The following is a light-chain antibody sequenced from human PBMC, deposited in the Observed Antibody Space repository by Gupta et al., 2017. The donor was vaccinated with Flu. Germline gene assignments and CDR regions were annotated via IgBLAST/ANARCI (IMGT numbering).Light chain of an antibody. CDR1: QSVTTF. CDR3: QQSHSIPWT. Sequence: DIQMTQSPSSLSASVGDSVTITCRASQSVTTFLNWFQKKPGRAPELLIYGASTLRGAVSSRFSGSGSGRDFILTIHSLQPEDFATYYCQQSHSIPWTFGQGTRV. V-gene: IGKV1-39*01. J-gene: IGKJ1*01. CDR2: GAS.